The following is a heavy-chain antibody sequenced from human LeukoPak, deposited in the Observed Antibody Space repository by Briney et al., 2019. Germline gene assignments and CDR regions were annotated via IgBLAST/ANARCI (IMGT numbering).Heavy chain of an antibody. V-gene: IGHV3-30*18. J-gene: IGHJ4*02. Sequence: PGGSLRLSCAASGFTFSSYGMHWVRQAPGKGLEWVAVISYDGSNKYYADSVKGRFTISRDDSKNTLYLQMNSLRAEDTAVYYCAKTSAAAGTGFVNWGQGTLVTVSS. CDR2: ISYDGSNK. D-gene: IGHD6-13*01. CDR3: AKTSAAAGTGFVN. CDR1: GFTFSSYG.